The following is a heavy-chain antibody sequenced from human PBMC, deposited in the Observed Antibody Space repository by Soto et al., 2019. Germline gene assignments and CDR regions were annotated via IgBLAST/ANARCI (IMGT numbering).Heavy chain of an antibody. D-gene: IGHD3-3*01. V-gene: IGHV1-18*01. Sequence: GASVKVSCKASGYTFTSYGISWVRQAPGQGLERMGWISAYNGNTNYAQKLQGRVTMTTDTSTSTAYMELRSLRSDDTAVYYCAGHDFWSGYYSVPRQEDAFDIWGQGTMVTVSS. CDR2: ISAYNGNT. CDR3: AGHDFWSGYYSVPRQEDAFDI. J-gene: IGHJ3*02. CDR1: GYTFTSYG.